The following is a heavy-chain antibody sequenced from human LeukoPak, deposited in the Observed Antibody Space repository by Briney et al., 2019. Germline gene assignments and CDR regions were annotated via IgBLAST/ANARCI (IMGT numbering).Heavy chain of an antibody. Sequence: SETLSLTCTVSGGSLSSYYWSWIRQPPGKGLEWIGYIYYSGSTNYNPSLKSRVTISVDTSTNQFSLKLSSVTAADTAVYYCAGTLVAATINWFDPWGQGTLVTVSS. D-gene: IGHD2-15*01. CDR2: IYYSGST. V-gene: IGHV4-59*01. J-gene: IGHJ5*02. CDR1: GGSLSSYY. CDR3: AGTLVAATINWFDP.